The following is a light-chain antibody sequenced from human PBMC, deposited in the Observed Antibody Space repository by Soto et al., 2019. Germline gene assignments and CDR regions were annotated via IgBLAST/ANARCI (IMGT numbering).Light chain of an antibody. J-gene: IGLJ2*01. CDR2: EVS. CDR1: SSDVGGYNY. V-gene: IGLV2-14*01. Sequence: QSVLTQPASVSGSPGQSITISCTGTSSDVGGYNYVSWFQQHPGKTPKLMIYEVSNRPSGVSHRFSGSKSGNTASLTISALQAEDEADYYCSSYSSRTTVVFGGGTKLTVL. CDR3: SSYSSRTTVV.